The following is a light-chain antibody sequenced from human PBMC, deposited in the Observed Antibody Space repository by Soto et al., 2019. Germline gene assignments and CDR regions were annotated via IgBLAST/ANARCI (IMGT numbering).Light chain of an antibody. CDR2: GAS. CDR3: QQHNNWPPYT. Sequence: EKVMTQSPATLSVSPGERATLSCRASQSVSSNLAWYQQKPGQAPRLLIYGASTRATGIPARFSGSGSGTEFTLTISSLPSEDFAVYYCQQHNNWPPYTFGQGTKLEIK. J-gene: IGKJ2*01. V-gene: IGKV3-15*01. CDR1: QSVSSN.